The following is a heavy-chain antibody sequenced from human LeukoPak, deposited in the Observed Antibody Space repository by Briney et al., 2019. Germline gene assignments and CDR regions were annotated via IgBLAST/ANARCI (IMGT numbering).Heavy chain of an antibody. CDR3: ARGTRWFGEQRSAFDI. V-gene: IGHV3-13*01. CDR2: IGTAGDT. J-gene: IGHJ3*02. Sequence: GGSLRLSCAASGFTFSSYDMHWVRHATGKGLEWVSAIGTAGDTYYPGSVKGRFTISRENAKNSLYLQMNSLRAGDTAVYYCARGTRWFGEQRSAFDIWGQGTMVTVSS. CDR1: GFTFSSYD. D-gene: IGHD3-10*01.